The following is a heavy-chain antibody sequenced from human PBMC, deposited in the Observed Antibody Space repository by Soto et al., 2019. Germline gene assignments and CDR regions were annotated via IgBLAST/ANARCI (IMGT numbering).Heavy chain of an antibody. CDR2: IYYSGST. V-gene: IGHV4-30-4*01. D-gene: IGHD3-9*01. Sequence: SETLSLTCTVSGGSISSGDYYWSWIRQPPGKGLEWIGYIYYSGSTYYNPSLKSRVTISVDTSKNQFSLKLSSVTAADTAVYYCASSTPDNILTGYYHDYWGQGTLVTVSS. J-gene: IGHJ4*02. CDR3: ASSTPDNILTGYYHDY. CDR1: GGSISSGDYY.